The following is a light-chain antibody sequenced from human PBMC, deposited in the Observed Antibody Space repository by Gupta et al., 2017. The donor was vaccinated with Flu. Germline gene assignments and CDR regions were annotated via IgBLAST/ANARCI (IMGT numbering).Light chain of an antibody. V-gene: IGKV3-15*01. CDR3: QQYHNWPTWT. J-gene: IGKJ1*01. Sequence: EIVMTQSPATLSVSLGERATLSCRASQSVSSDLAWYQQKPGQAPRLLIYAASTRATGIPARFTGTWSGTEFTLTISSLQSEDFAVYYCQQYHNWPTWTFGQGTKVEIK. CDR2: AAS. CDR1: QSVSSD.